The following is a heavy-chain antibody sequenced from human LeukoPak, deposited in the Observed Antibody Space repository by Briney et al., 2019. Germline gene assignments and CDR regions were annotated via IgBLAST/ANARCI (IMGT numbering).Heavy chain of an antibody. V-gene: IGHV3-23*01. J-gene: IGHJ4*02. CDR2: IIGSGDIT. Sequence: GGSLRLYCAASGFTFSNYVMSWLRQAPGQGLEWVSGIIGSGDITYYADSVKGRFTISRDNSKNTLYLQMSTLRADDTGVYNCARAARGYHYWGQGTLVTVSS. D-gene: IGHD5-12*01. CDR1: GFTFSNYV. CDR3: ARAARGYHY.